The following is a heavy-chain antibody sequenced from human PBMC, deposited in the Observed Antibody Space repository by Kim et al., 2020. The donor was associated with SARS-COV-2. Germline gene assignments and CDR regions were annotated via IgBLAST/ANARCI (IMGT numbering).Heavy chain of an antibody. CDR3: AREIRSGYYYGVRDY. D-gene: IGHD3-22*01. Sequence: SVKVSCKASGGTFSSYAISWVRQAPGQGLEWMGRIIPILGIANYAQKFQGRVTITADKSTSTAYMELSSLRSEDTAVYYCAREIRSGYYYGVRDYWGQGTLVTVSS. CDR1: GGTFSSYA. J-gene: IGHJ4*02. V-gene: IGHV1-69*04. CDR2: IIPILGIA.